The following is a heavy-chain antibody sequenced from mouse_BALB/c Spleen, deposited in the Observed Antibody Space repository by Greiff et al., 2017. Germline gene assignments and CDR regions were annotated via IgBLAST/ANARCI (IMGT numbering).Heavy chain of an antibody. J-gene: IGHJ3*01. V-gene: IGHV5-6*01. CDR2: ISSGGSYT. Sequence: EVMLVESGGDLMKPGGSLKLSCAASGFTFSSYGMSWVRQTPDKRLEWVATISSGGSYTYYPDSVKGRFTISRDNAKNTLYLQMSSLKSEDTAMYYCARHEEVSWFAYWGQGTLVTVSA. CDR3: ARHEEVSWFAY. CDR1: GFTFSSYG.